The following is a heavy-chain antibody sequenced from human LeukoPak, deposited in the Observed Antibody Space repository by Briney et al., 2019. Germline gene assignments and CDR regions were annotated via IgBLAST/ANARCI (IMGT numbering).Heavy chain of an antibody. D-gene: IGHD6-13*01. CDR2: INHSGST. CDR1: GGSFSGYY. J-gene: IGHJ5*02. CDR3: ARSYSSSWGRAWFDP. Sequence: SETLSLTCAVYGGSFSGYYWSWIRQPPGKGLEWIGEINHSGSTNYNPSLKSRVTISVDTSKNQFSLKLSSVTAADTAVYYCARSYSSSWGRAWFDPWGQGTLVTVSS. V-gene: IGHV4-34*01.